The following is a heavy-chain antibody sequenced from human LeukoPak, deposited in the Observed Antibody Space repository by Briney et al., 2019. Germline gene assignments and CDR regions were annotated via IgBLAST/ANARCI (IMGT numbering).Heavy chain of an antibody. CDR2: ISSSSTYI. V-gene: IGHV3-21*01. D-gene: IGHD1-14*01. CDR3: VRENHGSFDY. J-gene: IGHJ4*02. CDR1: GFSFSTYY. Sequence: GGSLRLSCAASGFSFSTYYVNWVGQAPGKGLEWVSCISSSSTYIYYADSVRGRFAISRDNAKNSLYLQMKSLRADDTAVYYCVRENHGSFDYWGQGSLVTVSS.